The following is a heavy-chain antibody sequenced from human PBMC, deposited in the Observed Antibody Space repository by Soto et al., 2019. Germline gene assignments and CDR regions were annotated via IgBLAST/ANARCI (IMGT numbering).Heavy chain of an antibody. V-gene: IGHV1-58*01. CDR2: IVVGSGNT. CDR3: AAEGYCSSTSCPRDAFDI. Sequence: EASVKVSCKASGFTFTSSAVQWVRQARGQRLEWIGWIVVGSGNTNYAQKFQERVTITRDMSTSTAYMELSSLRSEDTAVYYCAAEGYCSSTSCPRDAFDIWGQGTMVTVSS. CDR1: GFTFTSSA. J-gene: IGHJ3*02. D-gene: IGHD2-2*01.